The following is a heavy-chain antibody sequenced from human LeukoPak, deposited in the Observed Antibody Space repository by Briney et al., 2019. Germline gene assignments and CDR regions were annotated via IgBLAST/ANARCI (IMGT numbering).Heavy chain of an antibody. D-gene: IGHD1-26*01. CDR1: GFTFDDYG. Sequence: PGGSLRLSCAASGFTFDDYGMSWVRQTPGKGLEWVSGINWNGGSTGYADSVKGRFTISGDNAKNTLYLQMNSLRAEDTAVYYCAKDTKWELNAYYIDYWGQGTLVTVSS. J-gene: IGHJ4*02. V-gene: IGHV3-20*04. CDR3: AKDTKWELNAYYIDY. CDR2: INWNGGST.